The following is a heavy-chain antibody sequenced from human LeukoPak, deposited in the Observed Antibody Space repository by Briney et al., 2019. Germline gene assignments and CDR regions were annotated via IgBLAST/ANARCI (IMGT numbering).Heavy chain of an antibody. V-gene: IGHV4-39*07. Sequence: SETLSLTCTVSGGSISSSSYYRGWIRQPPGKGLEWIGSIYYSGSTYYNPSLKSRVTISVDTSKNQFSLKLSSVTAADTAVYYCARDIQTYYYDSSGYFKGALFGYWGQGTLVTVSS. D-gene: IGHD3-22*01. CDR3: ARDIQTYYYDSSGYFKGALFGY. CDR2: IYYSGST. J-gene: IGHJ4*02. CDR1: GGSISSSSYY.